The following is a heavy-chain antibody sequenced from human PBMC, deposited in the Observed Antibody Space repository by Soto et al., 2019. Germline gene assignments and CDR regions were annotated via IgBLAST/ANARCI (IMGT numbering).Heavy chain of an antibody. CDR2: INHSGST. J-gene: IGHJ5*02. CDR3: ARDYSITMVRGVPEYNWFDP. CDR1: GGSFSGYY. V-gene: IGHV4-34*01. Sequence: SETLSLTCAVYGGSFSGYYWSWIRRPPGKGLEWIGEINHSGSTNYNPSLKSRVTISVDTSKNQFSLKLSSVTAADTAVYYCARDYSITMVRGVPEYNWFDPWGQGTLVTVSS. D-gene: IGHD3-10*01.